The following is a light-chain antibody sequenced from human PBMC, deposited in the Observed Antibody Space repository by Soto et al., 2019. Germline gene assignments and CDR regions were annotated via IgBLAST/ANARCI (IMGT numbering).Light chain of an antibody. CDR3: QQSYRRPSIT. V-gene: IGKV1-39*01. J-gene: IGKJ5*01. CDR1: QGISSY. Sequence: DILSTQSPSSMSASPGDRATISCRASQGISSYLAWYQQKPGQAPRLLIYDASSMDTGIPSRFSGSGSGTDFTLTISSLQTEDFAIYYCQQSYRRPSITFGQGTRLEIK. CDR2: DAS.